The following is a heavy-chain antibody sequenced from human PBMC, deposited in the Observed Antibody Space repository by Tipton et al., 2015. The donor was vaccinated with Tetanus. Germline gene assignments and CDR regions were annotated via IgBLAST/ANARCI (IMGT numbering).Heavy chain of an antibody. CDR1: GYRFTSYW. CDR3: AREMGTGFGAFDI. V-gene: IGHV5-51*01. D-gene: IGHD5-24*01. CDR2: IFPGDSNT. J-gene: IGHJ3*02. Sequence: QLVQSGAEVKKPGESLKISCKGSGYRFTSYWIGWVRQMPGKGLEWMGIIFPGDSNTRYSPSFQGQVTISADKSSSTAYLQWSSRKASDTAMYYCAREMGTGFGAFDIWGRGTMVTVSS.